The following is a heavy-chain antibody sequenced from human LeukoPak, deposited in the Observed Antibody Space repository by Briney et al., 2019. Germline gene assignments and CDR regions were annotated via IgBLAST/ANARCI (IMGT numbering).Heavy chain of an antibody. D-gene: IGHD3-10*01. CDR1: GFTFSSYW. V-gene: IGHV3-74*01. Sequence: GRSLRLSCAASGFTFSSYWMHWVRHIPGKGLVWVSRIKIDGSTIYADPVKGRFTISRDNAKNTVYLQMNGLRAEDTAIYYCARAVTYFYGSVTYDWFDPWGQGTLVTVSS. CDR3: ARAVTYFYGSVTYDWFDP. CDR2: IKIDGST. J-gene: IGHJ5*02.